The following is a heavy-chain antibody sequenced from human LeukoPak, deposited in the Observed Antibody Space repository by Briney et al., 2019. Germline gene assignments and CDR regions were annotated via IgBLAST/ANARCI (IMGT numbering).Heavy chain of an antibody. CDR2: IYDSGNT. V-gene: IGHV4-61*01. CDR3: ARVVDNWNVAVFDY. D-gene: IGHD1-20*01. CDR1: GYSISSGYY. J-gene: IGHJ4*02. Sequence: SETLSLTCTVSGYSISSGYYWSWIRQPPGKGLEWIGYIYDSGNTNYNPSLESRVTISIHTSKNQFSLKLSSVTAADTAVYYCARVVDNWNVAVFDYWGQGTLVTVSS.